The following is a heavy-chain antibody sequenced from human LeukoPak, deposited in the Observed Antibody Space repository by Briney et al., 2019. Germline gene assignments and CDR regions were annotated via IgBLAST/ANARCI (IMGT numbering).Heavy chain of an antibody. J-gene: IGHJ4*02. CDR2: ITASGDRT. D-gene: IGHD3-22*01. CDR3: ARDGSESTGYYYAL. V-gene: IGHV3-23*01. Sequence: PGGSLRLSCAASGFTFSDYVMIWVRQAPGKGLEWVSGITASGDRTFYGDSVRGRFTISRDNAKNTLYLQMNSLRAEDTAVYYCARDGSESTGYYYALWGQGTLVTVSS. CDR1: GFTFSDYV.